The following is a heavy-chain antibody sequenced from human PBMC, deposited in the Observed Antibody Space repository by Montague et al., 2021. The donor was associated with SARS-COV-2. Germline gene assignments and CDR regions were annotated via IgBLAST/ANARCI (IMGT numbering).Heavy chain of an antibody. CDR1: GGSLSGYY. CDR2: INHSGST. Sequence: SETLSLTCAVYGGSLSGYYWAWIRQTPAKGLEWIGEINHSGSTNYNPSLMSRLTISVDTSKKQFSLKLNSMTAADTAVYYCARGADYDFWSGFLRYKWFDPWGLGTPVTVSS. CDR3: ARGADYDFWSGFLRYKWFDP. J-gene: IGHJ5*02. V-gene: IGHV4-34*01. D-gene: IGHD3-3*01.